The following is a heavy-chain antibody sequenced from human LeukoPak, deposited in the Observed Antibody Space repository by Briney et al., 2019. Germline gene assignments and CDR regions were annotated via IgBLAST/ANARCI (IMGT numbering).Heavy chain of an antibody. CDR2: IKQDESEK. CDR3: AREGVPDF. D-gene: IGHD2-8*01. V-gene: IGHV3-7*01. CDR1: GFTFRSYW. J-gene: IGHJ4*02. Sequence: AVGSLRLSCADPGFTFRSYWMSGGCPALGKGLGWVANIKQDESEKYYVDSVKGRFTISRDNAKKSLQLQMNSLRVEDTAIYYCAREGVPDFWGQGTLVTVSS.